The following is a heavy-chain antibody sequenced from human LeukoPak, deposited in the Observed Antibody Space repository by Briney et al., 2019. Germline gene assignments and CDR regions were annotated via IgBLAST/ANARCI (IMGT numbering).Heavy chain of an antibody. CDR3: ARLDYGDYEAFDI. CDR2: ISYTGSP. J-gene: IGHJ3*02. Sequence: KTSETLSLTCTVSGVSISSGDHNWSWIRQHPGKGLEWIGYISYTGSPDYNPSLRSRLTISLDTSQNQFSLGLSSVTAADTAVYYCARLDYGDYEAFDIWGQGTMVTVSS. CDR1: GVSISSGDHN. D-gene: IGHD4-17*01. V-gene: IGHV4-31*03.